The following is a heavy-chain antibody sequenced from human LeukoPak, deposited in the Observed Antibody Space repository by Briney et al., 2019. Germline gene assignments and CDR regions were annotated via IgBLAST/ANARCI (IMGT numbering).Heavy chain of an antibody. CDR3: ARGGLYCSSTSCYPEGLY. CDR1: GYTLTSYD. J-gene: IGHJ4*02. CDR2: MNPNSGNT. D-gene: IGHD2-2*01. V-gene: IGHV1-8*01. Sequence: ASVKVSCKASGYTLTSYDINWVRQATGQGLEWMGWMNPNSGNTGYAQKFQGRVTMTRNTSISTAYMELSSLRSEDTAVYYCARGGLYCSSTSCYPEGLYWGQGTLVTVSS.